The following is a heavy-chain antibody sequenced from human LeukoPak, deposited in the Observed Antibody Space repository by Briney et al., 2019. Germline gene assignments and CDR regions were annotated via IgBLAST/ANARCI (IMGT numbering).Heavy chain of an antibody. Sequence: GASVKVSCKASGGTFSSYAISWVRQAPGQGLEWMGGIIPIFGTAYYAQKFQGRVTITADESTSTAYMELSSLRSEDTAVYYCARAAQQWLVHGFFDYWGQGTLVTVSS. V-gene: IGHV1-69*13. CDR3: ARAAQQWLVHGFFDY. CDR2: IIPIFGTA. D-gene: IGHD6-19*01. J-gene: IGHJ4*02. CDR1: GGTFSSYA.